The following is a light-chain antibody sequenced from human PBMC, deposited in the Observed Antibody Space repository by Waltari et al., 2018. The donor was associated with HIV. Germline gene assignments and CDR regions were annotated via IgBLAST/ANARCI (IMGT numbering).Light chain of an antibody. Sequence: DIVMTQSADSLAVSLGERATINSKHSQSVLYSSNNKNYLAWYQQKPGQPPKLLIYWASTRESGVPDRCSGSGSGTDFTLTISSLQAEDVAVYYCQQYYSTPPTFGGGTKVEIK. CDR2: WAS. CDR1: QSVLYSSNNKNY. J-gene: IGKJ4*01. V-gene: IGKV4-1*01. CDR3: QQYYSTPPT.